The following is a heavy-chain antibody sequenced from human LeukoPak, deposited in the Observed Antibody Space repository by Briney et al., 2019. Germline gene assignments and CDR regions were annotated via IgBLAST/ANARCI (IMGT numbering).Heavy chain of an antibody. CDR1: GFAFNTYA. Sequence: GGSLRLSCTASGFAFNTYAMHWVRQAPEKGLEDVSAISSNGDNTFYADSVKGRFTISRDNSKNTVYLQMGSLRAEDMAVYYCARAVAGPSDYWGQGTLVTVSS. CDR2: ISSNGDNT. J-gene: IGHJ4*02. D-gene: IGHD6-19*01. CDR3: ARAVAGPSDY. V-gene: IGHV3-64*02.